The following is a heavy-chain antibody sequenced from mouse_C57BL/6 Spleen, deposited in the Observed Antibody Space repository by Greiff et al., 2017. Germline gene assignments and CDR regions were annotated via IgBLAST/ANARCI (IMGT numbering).Heavy chain of an antibody. V-gene: IGHV1-42*01. D-gene: IGHD1-1*01. CDR1: GYSFTGYY. CDR2: INPSTGGT. Sequence: EVQLQQSGPELVKPGASVKISCKASGYSFTGYYMNWVKQSPEKSLEWIGEINPSTGGTTYNQKFKAKATLTVDKSSSTAYMQLKSLTSEDSAVYYCARSYYYGSSEYYFDYWGQGTTLTVSS. J-gene: IGHJ2*01. CDR3: ARSYYYGSSEYYFDY.